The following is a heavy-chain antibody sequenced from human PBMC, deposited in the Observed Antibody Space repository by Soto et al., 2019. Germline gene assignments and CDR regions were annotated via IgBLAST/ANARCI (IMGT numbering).Heavy chain of an antibody. CDR2: VYYSGNS. Sequence: PSEALSLTCTVSGGSISRDYWSWIRQPPGKGLEWIGYVYYSGNSYLKPSLRSRVTISLGASKNQFSLKMRSVTAADTAVYYCARRYGSCFDYWGQGTLVTVSS. CDR1: GGSISRDY. J-gene: IGHJ4*02. D-gene: IGHD6-6*01. V-gene: IGHV4-59*08. CDR3: ARRYGSCFDY.